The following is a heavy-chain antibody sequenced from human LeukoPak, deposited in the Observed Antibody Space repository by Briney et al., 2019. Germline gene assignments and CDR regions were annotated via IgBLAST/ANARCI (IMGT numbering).Heavy chain of an antibody. V-gene: IGHV1-2*02. D-gene: IGHD1-26*01. J-gene: IGHJ4*02. CDR2: INPNSGGT. Sequence: ASVKVSCKASGYTFTGYYMHWVRQAPGQGLKWMGWINPNSGGTNYAQKFQGRVTMTRDTSISTAYMELSRLRSDDTAVYYCAKGDTTWELPHDYWGQGTLVTVSS. CDR3: AKGDTTWELPHDY. CDR1: GYTFTGYY.